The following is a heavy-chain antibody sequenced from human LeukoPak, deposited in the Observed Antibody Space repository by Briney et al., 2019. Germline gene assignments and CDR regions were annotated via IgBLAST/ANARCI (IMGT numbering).Heavy chain of an antibody. J-gene: IGHJ4*02. Sequence: PSETLSLTCTVSGDSISSHYWGWLRQPPGKGLEWIAYLYGNMRTKDNPSLKGRFTLSADTSKNQHSLRLSSVTAADTAVYYCATIKRGDVYGYFDFWGQGILVTVSS. CDR2: LYGNMRT. V-gene: IGHV4-59*11. CDR1: GDSISSHY. CDR3: ATIKRGDVYGYFDF. D-gene: IGHD5-18*01.